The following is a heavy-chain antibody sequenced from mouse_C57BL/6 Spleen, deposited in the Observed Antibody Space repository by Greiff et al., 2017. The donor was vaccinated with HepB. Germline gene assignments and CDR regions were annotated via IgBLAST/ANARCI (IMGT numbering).Heavy chain of an antibody. CDR2: INPSNGGT. D-gene: IGHD1-1*01. Sequence: VQLQQPGTELVKPGTSVKLSCKASGYTFTSYWMHWVKQRPGQGLEWIGNINPSNGGTNYNEKFKSKATLTVDKSSSTAYMQLSSLTSEDSAVYYCARWYYYGSRNWYFDVWGTGTTVTVSS. CDR3: ARWYYYGSRNWYFDV. CDR1: GYTFTSYW. J-gene: IGHJ1*03. V-gene: IGHV1-53*01.